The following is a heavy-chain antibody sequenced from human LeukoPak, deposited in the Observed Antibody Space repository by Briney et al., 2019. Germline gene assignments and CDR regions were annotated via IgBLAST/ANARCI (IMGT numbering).Heavy chain of an antibody. CDR1: GFTFSSYA. D-gene: IGHD6-19*01. CDR2: ISGSGGST. V-gene: IGHV3-23*01. CDR3: AKDRGIVVTGTDFDY. J-gene: IGHJ4*02. Sequence: GGSLRLSCAASGFTFSSYAMSWVRQAPGKGLEWVSAISGSGGSTYYADSVKGRFTISRDNSKNTLYVQMNSLRAEDTAVYYCAKDRGIVVTGTDFDYWGQGTLVTVSS.